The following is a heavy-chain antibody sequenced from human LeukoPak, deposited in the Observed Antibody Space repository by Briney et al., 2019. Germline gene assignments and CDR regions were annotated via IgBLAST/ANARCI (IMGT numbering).Heavy chain of an antibody. CDR2: ISSSSSYI. V-gene: IGHV3-21*01. Sequence: GGSLRLSCAASGFTFSSYSMNWVRQAPGKGLEWVSSISSSSSYIYYADSVKGRFTISRDNAKNSLYLQMNSLRAEDTAVYYCARDQYDTWSRRGNFDSWGQGTLVTVSS. CDR3: ARDQYDTWSRRGNFDS. J-gene: IGHJ4*02. CDR1: GFTFSSYS. D-gene: IGHD3-3*01.